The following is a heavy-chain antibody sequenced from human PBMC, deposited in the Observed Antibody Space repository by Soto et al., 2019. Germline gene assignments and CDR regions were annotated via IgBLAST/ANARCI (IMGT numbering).Heavy chain of an antibody. J-gene: IGHJ6*02. CDR3: ARPTAYCGGDCYRYYYYGMDV. CDR2: IIPIFGTA. D-gene: IGHD2-21*02. Sequence: QVQLVQSGAEVKKPGSSVKVSCKASGGTFSSYAISWVRQAPGQGLEWMGGIIPIFGTANYAQKFQGRVTITADECTSTAYMELSSLRSEDTAVYYCARPTAYCGGDCYRYYYYGMDVWGQGTTVTVSS. CDR1: GGTFSSYA. V-gene: IGHV1-69*01.